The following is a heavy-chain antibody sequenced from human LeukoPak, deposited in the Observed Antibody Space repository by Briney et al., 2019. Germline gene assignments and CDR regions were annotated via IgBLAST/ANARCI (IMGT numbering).Heavy chain of an antibody. CDR2: INPSGST. Sequence: SETLSLTCAVYGGSFSGYHWTWIRQSPGKGLEWIGDINPSGSTYYNLSLKSRLTISVDTSKNQFSLKLRSVTAADTAVYYCARGRHDITMIVVVMTSVSYYLDVWGQGTTVTVSS. CDR1: GGSFSGYH. D-gene: IGHD3-22*01. J-gene: IGHJ6*03. CDR3: ARGRHDITMIVVVMTSVSYYLDV. V-gene: IGHV4-34*01.